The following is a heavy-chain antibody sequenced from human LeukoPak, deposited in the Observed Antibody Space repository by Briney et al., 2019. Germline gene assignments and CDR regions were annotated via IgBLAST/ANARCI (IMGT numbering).Heavy chain of an antibody. Sequence: PSETLSLTCTVSGGSISSYYWSWIRQPPGKGLECIGYIYYSGGTNYNPSLKSRVTISVDKSKNQFSLKLSSVTAADTAVYYCAGTDTSGYDRFDYWGQGALVTVSS. CDR2: IYYSGGT. D-gene: IGHD3-22*01. CDR1: GGSISSYY. CDR3: AGTDTSGYDRFDY. V-gene: IGHV4-59*12. J-gene: IGHJ4*02.